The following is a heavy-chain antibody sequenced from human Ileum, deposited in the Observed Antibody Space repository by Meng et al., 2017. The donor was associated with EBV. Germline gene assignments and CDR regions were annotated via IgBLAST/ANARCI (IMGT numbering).Heavy chain of an antibody. Sequence: RGCLCQPVASRRSSMSSSGFTFSNAWMHWLRQAPGKWLLWVSHIDTDGSTTNYAGSVKGRFTISRDNAKNTLSLQMNSLRVEDTAVYYCVRGGLGPWYWGQGTLVTVSS. CDR1: GFTFSNAW. CDR2: IDTDGSTT. D-gene: IGHD3/OR15-3a*01. V-gene: IGHV3-74*01. J-gene: IGHJ4*02. CDR3: VRGGLGPWY.